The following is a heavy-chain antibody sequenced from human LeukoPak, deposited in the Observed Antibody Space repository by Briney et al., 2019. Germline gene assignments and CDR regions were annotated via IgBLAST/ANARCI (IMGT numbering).Heavy chain of an antibody. CDR3: ASRSGSFSDALDI. CDR2: ISYSGST. D-gene: IGHD3-10*01. J-gene: IGHJ3*02. CDR1: GGSIRSFY. Sequence: SETLSLTCTVSGGSIRSFYCSWIRQPPGKGLEWIGYISYSGSTKYNPSLKSRVTMSVDTSKNQFSLKLSSVTAADTAVYYCASRSGSFSDALDIWGQGTLVTVSS. V-gene: IGHV4-59*08.